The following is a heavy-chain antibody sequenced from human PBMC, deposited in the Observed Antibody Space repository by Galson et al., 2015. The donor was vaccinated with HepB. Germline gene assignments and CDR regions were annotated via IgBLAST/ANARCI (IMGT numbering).Heavy chain of an antibody. CDR1: GFTFSSCA. CDR2: ISGSGGTT. J-gene: IGHJ4*02. CDR3: AKGDTSMVPDY. V-gene: IGHV3-23*01. Sequence: SLRLSCAASGFTFSSCAMSWVRQAPGKGLEWVSSISGSGGTTYYADYVNGRFTISRDNSKNTLYLHMNSLRAEDTAVYYCAKGDTSMVPDYWGQGTLVTVSS. D-gene: IGHD5-18*01.